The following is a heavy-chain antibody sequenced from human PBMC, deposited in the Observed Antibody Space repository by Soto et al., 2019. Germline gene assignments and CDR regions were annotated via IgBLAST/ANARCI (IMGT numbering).Heavy chain of an antibody. V-gene: IGHV4-39*01. Sequence: PSETLSLTCSVSGGSISSCSYYWGWIRQPPGKGLEWVGSIYFTVNTYYNPSLKSRVTISVDTSKNQFSLKLNSVTAADTAVYYCASGWRFDPWGQGTLVTVSS. CDR2: IYFTVNT. D-gene: IGHD3-10*01. CDR3: ASGWRFDP. CDR1: GGSISSCSYY. J-gene: IGHJ5*02.